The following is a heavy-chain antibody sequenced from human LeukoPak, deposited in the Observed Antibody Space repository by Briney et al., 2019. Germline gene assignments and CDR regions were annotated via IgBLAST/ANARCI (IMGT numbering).Heavy chain of an antibody. V-gene: IGHV4-59*08. D-gene: IGHD1-1*01. CDR3: ARRRETGTNLMDV. CDR1: GGSISSYY. J-gene: IGHJ6*02. Sequence: SETLSLTCTVSGGSISSYYWSWIRQPPGKGLEWIGYIYYSGSTNYNPSLKSRVTISVDTSKNQFSLKLSSVTAADTAVYYCARRRETGTNLMDVWGQGTRSPSP. CDR2: IYYSGST.